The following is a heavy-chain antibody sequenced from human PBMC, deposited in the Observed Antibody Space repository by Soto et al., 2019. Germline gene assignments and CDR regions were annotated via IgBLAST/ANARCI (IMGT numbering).Heavy chain of an antibody. CDR3: AKYSGTASIPAA. J-gene: IGHJ5*01. Sequence: EVQLVESGGGLVQPGGSLKLSCEASGFTFSDLAVHWVRQASGKGLEWVGRIGGKSEDYVTSYGESVRGRFRISRDDSTNPAYLQMNSLKAEDPAVFYCAKYSGTASIPAAWGQGPLVTVSS. CDR2: IGGKSEDYVT. D-gene: IGHD1-26*01. CDR1: GFTFSDLA. V-gene: IGHV3-73*02.